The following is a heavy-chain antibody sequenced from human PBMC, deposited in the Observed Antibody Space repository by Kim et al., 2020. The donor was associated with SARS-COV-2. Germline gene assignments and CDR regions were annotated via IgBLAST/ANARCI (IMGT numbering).Heavy chain of an antibody. D-gene: IGHD7-27*01. CDR2: IYYSGIT. CDR3: ARVMATSGSIRFDP. CDR1: GGAISTYD. J-gene: IGHJ5*02. Sequence: SETLSLTCTVSGGAISTYDWNWIRQPPGKGLEWMGDIYYSGITKYNPSLKSRVTISVDTSKNQFSLRLTSVTAADTAVYYCARVMATSGSIRFDPWGQGTLVTVS. V-gene: IGHV4-59*01.